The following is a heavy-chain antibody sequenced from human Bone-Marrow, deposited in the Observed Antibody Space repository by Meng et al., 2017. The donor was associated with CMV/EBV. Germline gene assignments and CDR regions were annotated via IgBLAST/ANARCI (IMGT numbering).Heavy chain of an antibody. Sequence: ASVKVSCKASGYTFTGYYMHWVRQAPGQGLEWMGWINPNSGGTNYAQKFQGRVTMTRDTSISTAYMELSRLRSDDTAVYYCAKESKYSSGWPGGMDVWGQGTTVTVSS. CDR2: INPNSGGT. CDR1: GYTFTGYY. V-gene: IGHV1-2*02. CDR3: AKESKYSSGWPGGMDV. J-gene: IGHJ6*02. D-gene: IGHD6-19*01.